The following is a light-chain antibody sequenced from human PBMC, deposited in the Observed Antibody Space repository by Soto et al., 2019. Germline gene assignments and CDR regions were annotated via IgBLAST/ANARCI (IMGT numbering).Light chain of an antibody. CDR2: SAS. CDR3: LQYDHFPAT. V-gene: IGKV1-16*01. J-gene: IGKJ4*01. CDR1: QDINNF. Sequence: DIQMTQSPSSLSASVGGRVTITCRASQDINNFLAWFQQKPGKAPKPLIYSASSLQDGVPSRFSGSGSGTHFTLTISSLQPEDFATYFCLQYDHFPATFGGGTRVDIE.